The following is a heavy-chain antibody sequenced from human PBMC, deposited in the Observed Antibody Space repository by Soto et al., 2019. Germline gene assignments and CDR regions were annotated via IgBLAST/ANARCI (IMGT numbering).Heavy chain of an antibody. V-gene: IGHV4-34*01. D-gene: IGHD1-7*01. Sequence: SETLSLTCAVYGGSFSGYYWSWIRQPPGKGLEWIGEINHSGSTNYNPSLKSRVTISVDTSKNQFSLKLSSVTAADTAVYYCARGYNWNYFRYNWFDPWSQGTLVTVSS. J-gene: IGHJ5*02. CDR1: GGSFSGYY. CDR3: ARGYNWNYFRYNWFDP. CDR2: INHSGST.